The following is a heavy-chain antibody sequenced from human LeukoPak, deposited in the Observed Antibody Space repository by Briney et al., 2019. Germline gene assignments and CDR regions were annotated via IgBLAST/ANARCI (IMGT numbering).Heavy chain of an antibody. J-gene: IGHJ4*02. Sequence: AALKVSPKAPRGTLISYAISWGRQGPGQRVWWMGGIIPIFGAANYAQKCQGRDTITTDESTRTAYMELGSLRAEDTAVYYCASSACYGDYSFDGWGQGTLVTASS. CDR2: IIPIFGAA. CDR3: ASSACYGDYSFDG. CDR1: RGTLISYA. V-gene: IGHV1-69*05. D-gene: IGHD4-17*01.